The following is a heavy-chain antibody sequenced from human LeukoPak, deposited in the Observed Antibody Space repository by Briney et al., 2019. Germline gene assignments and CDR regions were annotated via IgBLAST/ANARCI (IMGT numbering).Heavy chain of an antibody. Sequence: PEASVKVSCKASGYTFTSYDINWVRQATGQGLEWMGWMNPNSGNTGYARKFQGRVTITRNTSISTAYMELSSLRSEDTAVYYCARTPAHYYYYYMDVWGKGTTVTVSS. CDR3: ARTPAHYYYYYMDV. V-gene: IGHV1-8*03. CDR2: MNPNSGNT. D-gene: IGHD2-15*01. CDR1: GYTFTSYD. J-gene: IGHJ6*03.